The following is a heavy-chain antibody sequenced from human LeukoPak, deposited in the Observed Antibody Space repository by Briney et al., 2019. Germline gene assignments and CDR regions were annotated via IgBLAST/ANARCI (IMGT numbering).Heavy chain of an antibody. Sequence: SVKVSCKASGGTFSSYAISWVRQAPGQGLEWMGGIIPIFGTANYAQKFQGRVTITADKSTSTTYMELSSLRSEDTAVYYCARDRGIAAAGDDYWGQGTLVTVSS. J-gene: IGHJ4*02. CDR2: IIPIFGTA. V-gene: IGHV1-69*06. D-gene: IGHD6-13*01. CDR3: ARDRGIAAAGDDY. CDR1: GGTFSSYA.